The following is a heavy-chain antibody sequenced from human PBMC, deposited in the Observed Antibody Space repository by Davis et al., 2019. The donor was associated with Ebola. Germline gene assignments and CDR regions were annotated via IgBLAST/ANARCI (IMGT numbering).Heavy chain of an antibody. J-gene: IGHJ4*02. Sequence: GSLRLSCTVSGGSISSSNWWSWVRQPPGKGLEWTGEIYHSGSTNYNPSLKSRVTISVDTSKNQFSLKLSSVTAADTAVYYCARHPILYSGRRTGYFDYWGQGTLVTVSS. V-gene: IGHV4-4*02. CDR3: ARHPILYSGRRTGYFDY. CDR2: IYHSGST. CDR1: GGSISSSNW. D-gene: IGHD1-26*01.